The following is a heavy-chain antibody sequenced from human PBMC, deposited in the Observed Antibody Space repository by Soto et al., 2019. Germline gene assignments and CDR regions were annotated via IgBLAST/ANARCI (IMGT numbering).Heavy chain of an antibody. CDR3: ARVGTKAAGTDY. CDR2: ISGSGSTI. Sequence: GGSLRLSCAASGFTFSSYEMNWVRQAPGKGLEWVSYISGSGSTIYYADSVKGRFTISRDNAKNSLYLQMNSLRAEDTAVYYCARVGTKAAGTDYWGQGTLVTVSS. V-gene: IGHV3-48*03. CDR1: GFTFSSYE. J-gene: IGHJ4*02. D-gene: IGHD6-13*01.